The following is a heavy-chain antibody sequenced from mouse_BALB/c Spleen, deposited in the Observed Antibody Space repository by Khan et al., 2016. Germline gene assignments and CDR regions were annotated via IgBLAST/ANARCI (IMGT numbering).Heavy chain of an antibody. CDR1: GFNIKDSY. CDR2: IDPANDNT. V-gene: IGHV14-3*02. J-gene: IGHJ3*01. Sequence: VQLQQPGAELVKPGASVKLSCTASGFNIKDSYMHWMIQRPEQGLEWIGRIDPANDNTKYDPKFQGTATITADTSSNTAYLQLSSLTSEDTSVYYCARSYYDSWFVYWGQGTLVTVSA. D-gene: IGHD2-4*01. CDR3: ARSYYDSWFVY.